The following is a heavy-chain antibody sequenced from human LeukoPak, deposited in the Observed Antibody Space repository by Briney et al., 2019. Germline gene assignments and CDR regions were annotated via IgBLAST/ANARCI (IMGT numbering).Heavy chain of an antibody. CDR3: ASKIAAAGGGY. Sequence: GGSLRLSCAASGFTFSNYWMNWVRQAPGKGLEWVSSISSSSSYIYYADSVKGRFTISRDNAKNSLYLQMNSLRAEDTAVYYCASKIAAAGGGYWGQGTLVTVSS. CDR2: ISSSSSYI. J-gene: IGHJ4*02. D-gene: IGHD6-13*01. CDR1: GFTFSNYW. V-gene: IGHV3-21*01.